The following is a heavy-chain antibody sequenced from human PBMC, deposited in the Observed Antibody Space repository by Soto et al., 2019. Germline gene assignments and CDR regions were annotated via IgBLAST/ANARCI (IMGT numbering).Heavy chain of an antibody. CDR2: ISAYNGNT. CDR1: GYTFTSYG. D-gene: IGHD3-3*01. CDR3: ARDLYDFWRGDNYYYYYMDV. V-gene: IGHV1-18*01. Sequence: QVQLVQSGAEVKKPGASVKVSCKASGYTFTSYGISWVRQAPGQGLEWMGWISAYNGNTNYAQKLKGRVTRATYTSTSTAYMELRSLRSDDTAVYYCARDLYDFWRGDNYYYYYMDVWGKGTTVTVSS. J-gene: IGHJ6*03.